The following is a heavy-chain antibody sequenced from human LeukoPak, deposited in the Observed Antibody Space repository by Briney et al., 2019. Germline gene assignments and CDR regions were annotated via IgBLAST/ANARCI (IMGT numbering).Heavy chain of an antibody. CDR3: AKDQVMITFGGVIAD. D-gene: IGHD3-16*02. J-gene: IGHJ4*02. CDR2: ISGSGGST. Sequence: GGSLRLSCAASGFTFSTYAMNWVRQAPGKGLEWVSAISGSGGSTYYADSVKGRFTISRGNSKNTLYLQMNSLRAEDTAVYYCAKDQVMITFGGVIADWGQGTLVTVSS. CDR1: GFTFSTYA. V-gene: IGHV3-23*01.